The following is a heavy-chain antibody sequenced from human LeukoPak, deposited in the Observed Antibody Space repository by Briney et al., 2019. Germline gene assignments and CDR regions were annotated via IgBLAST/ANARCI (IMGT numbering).Heavy chain of an antibody. CDR2: INQDGSET. D-gene: IGHD3-16*01. Sequence: PGGSLRLSCAASGFTFGSSSMSWVRQTPGQWLQWVANINQDGSETYYVDSVKGRFTISRDNAKNSLYLQMDSLRADDSALYYCATRKCLGCQLFYLDYWGQGSLVTVSS. CDR3: ATRKCLGCQLFYLDY. J-gene: IGHJ4*02. V-gene: IGHV3-7*01. CDR1: GFTFGSSS.